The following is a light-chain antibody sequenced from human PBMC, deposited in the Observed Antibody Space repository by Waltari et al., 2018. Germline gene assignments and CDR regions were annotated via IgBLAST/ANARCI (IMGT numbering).Light chain of an antibody. J-gene: IGKJ1*01. CDR3: QKYGTLPAT. CDR2: DAS. Sequence: EIVLTQSPVTLSLSPGDRATLSCRASQSVSRTLAWYQQYPGQAPRLLIYDASSRATGIPDRVSGSGSGTDCSLSISSLKPEDFAVYYCQKYGTLPATFGQGTKGEIK. V-gene: IGKV3-20*01. CDR1: QSVSRT.